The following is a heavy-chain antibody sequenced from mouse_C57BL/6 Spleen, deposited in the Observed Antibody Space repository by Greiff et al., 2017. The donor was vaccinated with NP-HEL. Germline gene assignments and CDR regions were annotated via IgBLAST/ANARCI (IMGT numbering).Heavy chain of an antibody. CDR2: IHPNSGST. D-gene: IGHD2-4*01. J-gene: IGHJ4*01. CDR1: GYTFTSYW. CDR3: AREGLRPYYAMDY. V-gene: IGHV1-64*01. Sequence: QVQLQQPGAELVKPGASVKLSCKASGYTFTSYWMHWVKQRPGQGLEWIGMIHPNSGSTNYNEKFKSKATLTVDKSSSTSYMQLSSLTSADSAVYTCAREGLRPYYAMDYWGQGTSVTVSS.